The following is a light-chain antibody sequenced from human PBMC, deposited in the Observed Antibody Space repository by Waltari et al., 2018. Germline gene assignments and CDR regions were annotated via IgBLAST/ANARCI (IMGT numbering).Light chain of an antibody. Sequence: QSVLTQPPSASGAPGQRVTISCSGTYSNIGTTVVNWYQQLPGKAPKLLIYRDDQRPSGVPDRFSASKSGSSASLAIGGLQSEDEADYYCASWDDRLNGHWVFGGGTKVTVL. CDR3: ASWDDRLNGHWV. J-gene: IGLJ3*02. CDR1: YSNIGTTV. V-gene: IGLV1-44*01. CDR2: RDD.